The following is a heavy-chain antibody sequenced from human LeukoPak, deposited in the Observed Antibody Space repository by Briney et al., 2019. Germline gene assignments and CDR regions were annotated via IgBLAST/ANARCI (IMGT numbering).Heavy chain of an antibody. J-gene: IGHJ5*02. D-gene: IGHD4/OR15-4a*01. Sequence: PGRSLRLSCAASGFIFDNFAIHWVRQAPGRGLEWVSIVSFDGTNNFYGDSVKGRFTVSRDNSNDTVYLHMNSLRPDDTAVYLCARDRNVVGADFDPWGQGTLVTVSS. CDR3: ARDRNVVGADFDP. CDR2: VSFDGTNN. V-gene: IGHV3-30*04. CDR1: GFIFDNFA.